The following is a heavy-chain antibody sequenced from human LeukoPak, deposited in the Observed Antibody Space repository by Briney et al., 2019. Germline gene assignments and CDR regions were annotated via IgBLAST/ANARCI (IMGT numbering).Heavy chain of an antibody. CDR2: INPNSGGT. CDR1: GYTFTGYY. CDR3: ARDFGMTTVTTPQSDY. J-gene: IGHJ4*02. Sequence: ASVKVSCKASGYTFTGYYMHWMRQAPGQGLEWMGWINPNSGGTNYAQKFQGRVTMTRDTSISTAYMELSRLRSDDTAVYYCARDFGMTTVTTPQSDYWGQGTLVTVSS. V-gene: IGHV1-2*02. D-gene: IGHD4-17*01.